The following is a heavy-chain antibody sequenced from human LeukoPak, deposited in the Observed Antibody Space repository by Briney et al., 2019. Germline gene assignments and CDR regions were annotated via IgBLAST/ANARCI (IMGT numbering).Heavy chain of an antibody. CDR1: GFTFSSYA. V-gene: IGHV3-15*01. D-gene: IGHD1-26*01. CDR2: IKNKTNGGTT. CDR3: TTTIVGVTTWFDP. Sequence: GGSLRLSCAASGFTFSSYAMSWVRQAPGKGLEWVGRIKNKTNGGTTDYAAPVKGRFTISRDDSKNTLYLQMNSLKTEDTAVYYCTTTIVGVTTWFDPWGQGTLVTVSS. J-gene: IGHJ5*02.